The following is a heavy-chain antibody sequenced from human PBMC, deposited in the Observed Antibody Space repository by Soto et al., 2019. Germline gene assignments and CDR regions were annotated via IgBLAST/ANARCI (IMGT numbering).Heavy chain of an antibody. J-gene: IGHJ4*02. CDR3: ARGFGYEF. V-gene: IGHV3-74*01. CDR1: GFTFSSYA. Sequence: GGSLRLSCAASGFTFSSYAMGWVRQASGKGLVWVSRVNSDGSITTYADSVKGRFTISRDNAKNTLWLQMNSLRAEDTAVYYCARGFGYEFWGQGALVTVSS. D-gene: IGHD5-12*01. CDR2: VNSDGSIT.